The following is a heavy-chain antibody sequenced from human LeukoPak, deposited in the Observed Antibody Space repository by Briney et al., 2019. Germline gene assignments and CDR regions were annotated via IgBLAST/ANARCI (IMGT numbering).Heavy chain of an antibody. D-gene: IGHD3-10*01. Sequence: EWMGGIIPIFGTANYAQKFQGRVTITADESTSTAYMELSSLRSEDTAVYYCAIILAENYYGSGSYYNGFDYWGQGTLVTVSS. CDR2: IIPIFGTA. J-gene: IGHJ4*02. V-gene: IGHV1-69*01. CDR3: AIILAENYYGSGSYYNGFDY.